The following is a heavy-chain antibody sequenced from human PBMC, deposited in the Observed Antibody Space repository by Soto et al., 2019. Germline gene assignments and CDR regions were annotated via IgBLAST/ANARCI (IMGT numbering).Heavy chain of an antibody. Sequence: QVQLVESGGGVVQPGRSLRLSCAASGFTFSSYGMHWVRQAPGKGLEWVAVISYDGSNKYYADSVKGRFTISRDNSXXTLYMQMNSLRAEDTAVYYCAKVRDIVVVVAPLDYWGQGTLVTVSS. V-gene: IGHV3-30*18. CDR1: GFTFSSYG. CDR2: ISYDGSNK. J-gene: IGHJ4*02. D-gene: IGHD2-15*01. CDR3: AKVRDIVVVVAPLDY.